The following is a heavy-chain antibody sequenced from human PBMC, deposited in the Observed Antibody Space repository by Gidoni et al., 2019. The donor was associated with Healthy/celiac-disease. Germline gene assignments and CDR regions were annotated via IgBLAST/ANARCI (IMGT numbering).Heavy chain of an antibody. CDR3: ARDFSQQLASD. V-gene: IGHV1-69*08. CDR1: VGTFSSYT. J-gene: IGHJ4*02. Sequence: QVQLVQSGAAVKKPGSSLKVSCKASVGTFSSYTLSWVRQAPGQGLEWMGRIIPILGIANYAQKFQGRVTITADKSTSTAYMELSSLRSEDKAVYYCARDFSQQLASDWGQGTLVTVSS. CDR2: IIPILGIA. D-gene: IGHD6-13*01.